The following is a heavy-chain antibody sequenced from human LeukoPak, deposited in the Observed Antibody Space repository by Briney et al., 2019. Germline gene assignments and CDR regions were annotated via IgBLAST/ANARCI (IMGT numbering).Heavy chain of an antibody. CDR3: ARNYYDSSGYPYYYYYMDV. Sequence: KPSETLSLTCTVSGGSISSYYWSWIRQPPGKGLEWIGYIYYSGSTNYNPSLKSRVTISVDTSKNQFSLKLSSVTAADTAVYCCARNYYDSSGYPYYYYYMDVWGKGTTVTVSS. CDR1: GGSISSYY. CDR2: IYYSGST. D-gene: IGHD3-22*01. J-gene: IGHJ6*03. V-gene: IGHV4-59*01.